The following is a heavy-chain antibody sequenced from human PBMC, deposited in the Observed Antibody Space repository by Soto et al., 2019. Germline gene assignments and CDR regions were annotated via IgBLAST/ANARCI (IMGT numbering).Heavy chain of an antibody. CDR3: ARDLRRGYGMDV. J-gene: IGHJ6*02. CDR2: IWSDGSTK. V-gene: IGHV3-33*01. Sequence: QVQLVESGGGVVQPGRSLRLSCAASGFTFSSYGMHWFRQAPGKGLEWVAVIWSDGSTKYYADSVKGRFTISRDISNTLYLQMNNLRAEDTALYYCARDLRRGYGMDVWGQGTTVTVSS. CDR1: GFTFSSYG.